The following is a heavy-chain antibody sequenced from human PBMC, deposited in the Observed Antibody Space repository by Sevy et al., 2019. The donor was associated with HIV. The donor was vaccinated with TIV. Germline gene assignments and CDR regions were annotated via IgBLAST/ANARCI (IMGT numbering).Heavy chain of an antibody. CDR2: LNDSGSI. D-gene: IGHD4-17*01. Sequence: SETLSLTCAVNGGSFSGSYWTWIRQPPGEGLEWMGELNDSGSINYNPSLKSRVTMSGDTSKKQFSLKLTSVTAADTAVYYCARGSDYGAAFDFWGQGTMVTVS. CDR1: GGSFSGSY. V-gene: IGHV4-34*01. J-gene: IGHJ3*01. CDR3: ARGSDYGAAFDF.